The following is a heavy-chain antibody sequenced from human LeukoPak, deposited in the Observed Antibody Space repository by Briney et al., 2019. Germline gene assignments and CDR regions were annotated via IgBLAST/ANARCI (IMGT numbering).Heavy chain of an antibody. CDR3: ARDEDAF. V-gene: IGHV3-74*01. CDR2: INSDGSST. Sequence: PGGSLRLSCAASGFTFSSYWMHWVRQAPGKGLVWVSRINSDGSSTSYADSVKGRITISRDNTKSSLYLQMSGLRAEDTAVYYCARDEDAFGGQGTLVTVSS. CDR1: GFTFSSYW. J-gene: IGHJ4*02.